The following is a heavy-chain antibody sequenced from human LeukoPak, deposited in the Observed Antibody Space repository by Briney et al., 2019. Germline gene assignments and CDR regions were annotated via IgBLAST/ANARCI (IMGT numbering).Heavy chain of an antibody. CDR1: GFTFSSYA. D-gene: IGHD3-16*02. CDR2: ISGSGGST. J-gene: IGHJ6*02. CDR3: AKGRRYPYYYGMDV. V-gene: IGHV3-23*01. Sequence: GGSLRLSCAASGFTFSSYAMSWVRQAPGKGLEWVSAISGSGGSTYYADSVKGRFTISRDNSKNTLYLQMNSLRAEDTAVYYCAKGRRYPYYYGMDVWGQGTTVTVSS.